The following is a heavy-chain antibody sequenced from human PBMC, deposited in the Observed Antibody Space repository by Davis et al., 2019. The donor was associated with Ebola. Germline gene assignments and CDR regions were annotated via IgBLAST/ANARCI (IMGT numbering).Heavy chain of an antibody. Sequence: PGGSLRLSCAASGFTFSNYCMNWVRQAPGKGLEWVSSISYGSLYIYYADSVKGRFTISRDDASNTLYLEVNSLRAEDTAVYYCSRAQGIGNYFFDYWGPGTVVTVSS. CDR2: ISYGSLYI. J-gene: IGHJ4*02. V-gene: IGHV3-21*01. D-gene: IGHD1-14*01. CDR3: SRAQGIGNYFFDY. CDR1: GFTFSNYC.